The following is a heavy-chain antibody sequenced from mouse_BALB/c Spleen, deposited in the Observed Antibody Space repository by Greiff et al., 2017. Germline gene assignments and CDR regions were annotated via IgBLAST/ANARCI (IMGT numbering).Heavy chain of an antibody. CDR1: GFSLTSYG. CDR2: IWSGGST. Sequence: QVHVKQSGPGLVQPSQSLSITCTVSGFSLTSYGVHWVRQSPGKGLEWLGVIWSGGSTDYNAAFISRLSISKDNSKSQVFFKMNSLQADDTAIYYCARNLGTARATWAMDYWGQGTSVTVSS. CDR3: ARNLGTARATWAMDY. D-gene: IGHD3-2*01. J-gene: IGHJ4*01. V-gene: IGHV2-4-1*01.